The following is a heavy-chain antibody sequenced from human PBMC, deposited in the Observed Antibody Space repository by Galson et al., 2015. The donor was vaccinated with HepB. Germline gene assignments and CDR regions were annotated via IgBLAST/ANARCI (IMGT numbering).Heavy chain of an antibody. CDR3: VKDREQLERRSSRTFDY. CDR2: INLGGENT. J-gene: IGHJ4*02. Sequence: SLRLSCAASGFTFTSYAMAWIRQAPGKGLEWVSTINLGGENTYYTDSVKGRFTISRDNSKNTLFLQLNSLRAEDTAVYYCVKDREQLERRSSRTFDYWGQGILITVSS. D-gene: IGHD1-1*01. CDR1: GFTFTSYA. V-gene: IGHV3-23*01.